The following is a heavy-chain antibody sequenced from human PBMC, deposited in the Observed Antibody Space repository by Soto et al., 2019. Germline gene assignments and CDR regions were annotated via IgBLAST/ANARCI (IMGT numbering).Heavy chain of an antibody. CDR3: ARDFLEGRPPFDY. CDR2: INLSGTS. J-gene: IGHJ4*02. D-gene: IGHD1-26*01. CDR1: NGSFSGYF. V-gene: IGHV4-34*01. Sequence: SETLSLTCAVDNGSFSGYFWSWIRQPPGKGLEWIGEINLSGTSDYNPSLKSRVTISADTSKNQFSLKLSSVTAADTAVYYCARDFLEGRPPFDYWGQGTLVTVSS.